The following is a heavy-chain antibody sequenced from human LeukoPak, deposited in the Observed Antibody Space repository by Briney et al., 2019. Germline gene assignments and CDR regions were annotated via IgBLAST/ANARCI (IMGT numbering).Heavy chain of an antibody. CDR3: AKPNSGYTAFHI. D-gene: IGHD5-12*01. J-gene: IGHJ3*02. V-gene: IGHV3-23*01. Sequence: PGGSLRLSCAASGFTFSSYAMSWVRQAPGKGLEWVSAISGSGGSTYYADFVKGRFTISRDNSKNTLYLQMNSLRAEDTAVYYCAKPNSGYTAFHIWGQGTMVTVSS. CDR2: ISGSGGST. CDR1: GFTFSSYA.